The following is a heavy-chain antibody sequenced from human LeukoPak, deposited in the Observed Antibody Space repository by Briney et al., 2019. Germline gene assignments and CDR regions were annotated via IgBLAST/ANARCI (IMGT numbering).Heavy chain of an antibody. V-gene: IGHV1-2*02. D-gene: IGHD6-19*01. J-gene: IGHJ4*02. CDR1: GYTFTGYY. CDR2: INPNSGGT. CDR3: ARVRIAVAGKYYFDY. Sequence: ASVKVSCKASGYTFTGYYMHWVRQAPGQGLEWMGWINPNSGGTNYAQKFQGRVTMTRDTSVSTAYMELSRLRSDDTAVYYCARVRIAVAGKYYFDYWGQGTLVTVSS.